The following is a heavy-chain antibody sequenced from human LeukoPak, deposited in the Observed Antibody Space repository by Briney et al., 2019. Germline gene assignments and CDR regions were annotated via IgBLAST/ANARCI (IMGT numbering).Heavy chain of an antibody. CDR1: GYTFTNYG. CDR2: ISHYNGNT. CDR3: TGEMARMGNQFDY. Sequence: ASVKVSCKASGYTFTNYGFSWVRQAPGQGLEWMGWISHYNGNTNYAQKLQCRVTMTTDTSTSRAYMMLRSLRSDDTAVYYCTGEMARMGNQFDYWGQGTLVTVSS. D-gene: IGHD5-24*01. J-gene: IGHJ4*02. V-gene: IGHV1-18*04.